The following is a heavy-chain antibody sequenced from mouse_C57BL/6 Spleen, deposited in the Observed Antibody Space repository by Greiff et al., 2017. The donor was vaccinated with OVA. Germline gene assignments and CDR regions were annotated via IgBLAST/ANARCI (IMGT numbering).Heavy chain of an antibody. J-gene: IGHJ4*01. CDR1: GFTFSSYT. CDR3: ARHEGNYDAMDY. CDR2: ISGGGGNT. D-gene: IGHD2-1*01. V-gene: IGHV5-9*01. Sequence: EVQLVESGGGLVKPGGSLKLSCAASGFTFSSYTMSWVRQTPEKRLEWVATISGGGGNTYYPDSVKGRFTISRDNAKNTLYLQMSSLRSEDTALYYCARHEGNYDAMDYWGQGTSVTVSS.